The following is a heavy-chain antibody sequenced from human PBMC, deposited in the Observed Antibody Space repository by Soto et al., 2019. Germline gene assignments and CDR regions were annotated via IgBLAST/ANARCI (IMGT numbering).Heavy chain of an antibody. V-gene: IGHV3-33*01. J-gene: IGHJ4*02. CDR2: IWYDGSNK. Sequence: GGSLRLSCAASGFTFSSYGMHWVRQAPGKGLEWVAVIWYDGSNKYYADSVKGRFTISRDNSKNTLYLQMNSLRAEDTAVYYCARGALTTVTIYSDYWGQGTLVTVSS. CDR3: ARGALTTVTIYSDY. CDR1: GFTFSSYG. D-gene: IGHD4-4*01.